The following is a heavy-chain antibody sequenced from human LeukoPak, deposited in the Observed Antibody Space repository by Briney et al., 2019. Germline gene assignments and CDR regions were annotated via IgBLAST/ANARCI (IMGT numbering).Heavy chain of an antibody. V-gene: IGHV3-21*01. J-gene: IGHJ4*02. CDR2: IRSSSSYI. CDR3: AKDRYDGDSSSWYLGPGYFDY. Sequence: GGSLRLSCAASGFTFSSYSRNWVRQAPGKGLEWVSSIRSSSSYIYYADSVKGRFTIPRDNSKNTLYLQMNSLRAEDTAVYYCAKDRYDGDSSSWYLGPGYFDYWGQGTLVTVSS. CDR1: GFTFSSYS. D-gene: IGHD6-13*01.